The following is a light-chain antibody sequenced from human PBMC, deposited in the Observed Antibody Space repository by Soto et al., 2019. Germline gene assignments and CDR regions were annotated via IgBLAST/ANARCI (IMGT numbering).Light chain of an antibody. Sequence: EVVLTQSPATLSVSPGEGVTLSCRASQRVGTTLAWYQQKPGQAPRLLIYGAFTRVTGIPARFSGSGSGTEFTLTISSLQAEDFDVYYCKEYSKWPVYTFAQGTKLEIK. CDR3: KEYSKWPVYT. J-gene: IGKJ2*01. CDR2: GAF. V-gene: IGKV3-15*01. CDR1: QRVGTT.